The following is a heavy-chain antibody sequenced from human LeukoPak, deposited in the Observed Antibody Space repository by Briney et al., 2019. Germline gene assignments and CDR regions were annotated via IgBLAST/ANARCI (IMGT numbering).Heavy chain of an antibody. CDR1: GYTFTGYY. Sequence: GASVKVSCKASGYTFTGYYMHWVRQAPGQGLEWMGWINPNSGGTNYAQKLQGRVTMTRDTSISTAYMELSGLRFDDTAVYYCAGDQDPGAFDIWGQGTMVTVSS. CDR2: INPNSGGT. V-gene: IGHV1-2*02. CDR3: AGDQDPGAFDI. J-gene: IGHJ3*02.